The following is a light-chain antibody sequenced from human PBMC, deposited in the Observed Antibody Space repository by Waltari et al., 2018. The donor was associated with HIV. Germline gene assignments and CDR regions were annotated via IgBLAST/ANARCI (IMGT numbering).Light chain of an antibody. J-gene: IGKJ2*01. CDR1: QSFSSN. V-gene: IGKV3-15*01. CDR2: DAS. Sequence: EILMTQSPATLSVSPGERATLSCRASQSFSSNLAWYQQKPGQAPRLLVYDASTRATGNTAMFSGSGFGTDFTLTISSLQSEDFAVYYCQQYNNWPPRDTFGQGTKLEIK. CDR3: QQYNNWPPRDT.